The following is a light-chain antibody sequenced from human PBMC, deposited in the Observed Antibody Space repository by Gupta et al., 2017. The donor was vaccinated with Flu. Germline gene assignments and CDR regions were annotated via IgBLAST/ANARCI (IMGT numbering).Light chain of an antibody. CDR2: EVS. CDR3: SSYTSSSRYV. CDR1: SRDVGGYNY. J-gene: IGLJ1*01. Sequence: QSALTQPASVSGSPGQSLTLSCTRTSRDVGGYNYVSWYQQPPGKAPKLMIYEVSNRPSGVSNRFSGSKSGNTASLTSSGLQAEDEADYYCSSYTSSSRYVFGTGTKVTVL. V-gene: IGLV2-14*01.